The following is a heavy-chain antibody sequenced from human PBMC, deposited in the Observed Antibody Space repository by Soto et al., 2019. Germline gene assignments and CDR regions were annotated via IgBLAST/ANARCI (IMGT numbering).Heavy chain of an antibody. J-gene: IGHJ5*02. CDR1: GFTFRSYS. CDR2: ISISGTAI. V-gene: IGHV3-48*02. D-gene: IGHD6-13*01. Sequence: EVQLVESGGGLVQPGGSLRLSCAASGFTFRSYSMNWVRQAPGKGLEWVSYISISGTAIYYADSVKGRFTISRDDAKNSLYLQMNSLRDEGTSVYYCARDNGIAGSFDPWGQGALVTVSS. CDR3: ARDNGIAGSFDP.